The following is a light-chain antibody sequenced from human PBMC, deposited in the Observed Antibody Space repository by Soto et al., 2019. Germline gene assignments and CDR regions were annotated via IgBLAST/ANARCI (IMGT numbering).Light chain of an antibody. CDR1: QSISSW. J-gene: IGKJ1*01. CDR3: QQYNSYSWT. CDR2: DAS. V-gene: IGKV1-5*01. Sequence: ETQMTQSPSTLSASLGVRVNITCRACQSISSWLAWYQQKPGKAPKLLIYDASSLESGVPSRFSGSGSGTEFTLTISSLQPDDFATYYCQQYNSYSWTFGQGTKVDI.